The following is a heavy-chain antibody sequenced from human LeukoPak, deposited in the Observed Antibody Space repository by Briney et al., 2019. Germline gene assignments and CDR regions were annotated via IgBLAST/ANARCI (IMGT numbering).Heavy chain of an antibody. D-gene: IGHD3-10*01. V-gene: IGHV1-8*03. Sequence: ASVKVSCKASGYTFTSYDINWVRQATGQGLEWMGWMNPNSGNTGYAQKFQGRVTITRNTSISTAYMELSSLRSEDTAVYYCARDGQNYGSGSYYGHYYYYYMDVWGKGTTVTVSS. J-gene: IGHJ6*03. CDR2: MNPNSGNT. CDR1: GYTFTSYD. CDR3: ARDGQNYGSGSYYGHYYYYYMDV.